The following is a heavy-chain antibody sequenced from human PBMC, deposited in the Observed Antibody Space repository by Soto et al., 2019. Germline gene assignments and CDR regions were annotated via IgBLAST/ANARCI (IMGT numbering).Heavy chain of an antibody. V-gene: IGHV3-21*01. Sequence: EVQLVESGGGLVKPGGSLRLSCAASGFTFSSYSMNWVRQAPGKGLEWVSSISSSSSYIYYADSVKGRFTISRDNAKNSLYMQMNSLRAEDTAVYYCARGGLYCSVGSCSRNYYYYMDVWGKGTTVTVSS. CDR2: ISSSSSYI. CDR3: ARGGLYCSVGSCSRNYYYYMDV. D-gene: IGHD2-15*01. CDR1: GFTFSSYS. J-gene: IGHJ6*03.